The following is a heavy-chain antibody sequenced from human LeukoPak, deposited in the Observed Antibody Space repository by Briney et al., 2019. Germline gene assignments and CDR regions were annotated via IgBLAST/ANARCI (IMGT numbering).Heavy chain of an antibody. CDR1: GGTFISYA. Sequence: GASVKVSCKASGGTFISYAISWVRQAPGQGLEWMGGIIPIFGTANYAQKFQGRVTITADESTSTAYMELSSLRSEDTAVYYCASGGDGPGIAVAGTDYWGQGTLVTVSS. D-gene: IGHD6-19*01. CDR2: IIPIFGTA. V-gene: IGHV1-69*13. CDR3: ASGGDGPGIAVAGTDY. J-gene: IGHJ4*02.